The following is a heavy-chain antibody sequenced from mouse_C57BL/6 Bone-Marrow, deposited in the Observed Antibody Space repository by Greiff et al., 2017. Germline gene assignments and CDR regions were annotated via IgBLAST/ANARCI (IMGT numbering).Heavy chain of an antibody. V-gene: IGHV5-4*01. CDR2: ISDGGSYT. Sequence: EVQLMESGGGLVKPGGSLKLSCAASGFTFSSYAMSWVRQTPEKRLEWVATISDGGSYTYYPDNVKGRFTISRDNAKNNLYLQMSHLKSEDTAMYYCARYWDGYYGFYFDYWGQGTTLTVST. J-gene: IGHJ2*01. D-gene: IGHD2-3*01. CDR3: ARYWDGYYGFYFDY. CDR1: GFTFSSYA.